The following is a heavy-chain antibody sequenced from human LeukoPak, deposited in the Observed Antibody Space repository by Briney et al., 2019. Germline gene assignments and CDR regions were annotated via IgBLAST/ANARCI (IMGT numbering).Heavy chain of an antibody. J-gene: IGHJ4*02. Sequence: GVSLTLSCAASGFTFCSYAMQWAPQAPGKGLEGVADMSCDGSNKYYADSVKGRFTISRDNNKKTLFLQMMSLRAEDTAVYYCARAYSSGTYHNYNYFDYWGQGTLVTVSS. CDR3: ARAYSSGTYHNYNYFDY. CDR2: MSCDGSNK. V-gene: IGHV3-30*04. D-gene: IGHD3-10*01. CDR1: GFTFCSYA.